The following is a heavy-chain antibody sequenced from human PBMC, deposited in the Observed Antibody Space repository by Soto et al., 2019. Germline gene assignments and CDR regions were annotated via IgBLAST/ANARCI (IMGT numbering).Heavy chain of an antibody. CDR3: TGTTWFRGMDV. V-gene: IGHV6-1*01. Sequence: SQTLSLTCAISGDSVSSNSAAWNWLRQSPSRGLEWLGKTYYKSKWNTDYALSVKMRITINPDTSKNQLSLHLYSVTPEDTAVYYCTGTTWFRGMDVWGQGTPVTVSS. J-gene: IGHJ6*02. CDR1: GDSVSSNSAA. CDR2: TYYKSKWNT. D-gene: IGHD1-26*01.